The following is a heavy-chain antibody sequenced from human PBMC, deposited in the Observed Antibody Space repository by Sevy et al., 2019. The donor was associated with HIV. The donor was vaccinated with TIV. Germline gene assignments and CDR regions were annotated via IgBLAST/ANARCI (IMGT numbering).Heavy chain of an antibody. CDR3: ARETDNSARWLDP. V-gene: IGHV3-30*02. J-gene: IGHJ5*02. Sequence: GGSLRLSCAASGFTFNFHGMHWVRQAPGKGLEWGAFIWHDGSNKYMAGSVKGRFTISRDKSKNTLFLQMNSLTVEDTADYYCARETDNSARWLDPWGQGTLVTVSS. D-gene: IGHD4-4*01. CDR1: GFTFNFHG. CDR2: IWHDGSNK.